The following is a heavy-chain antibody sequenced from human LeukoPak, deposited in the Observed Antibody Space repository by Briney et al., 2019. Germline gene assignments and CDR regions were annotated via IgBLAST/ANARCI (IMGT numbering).Heavy chain of an antibody. CDR2: IGGSGGST. Sequence: GGSLRLSCAASGITFSSYVMSWVRQAPGKGLEWVSAIGGSGGSTYYADSVKGRFTISRDNSKNTLYLQMNSLRAEVTAVYYCAKYRSYFDYWGQGTLVTVSS. CDR1: GITFSSYV. CDR3: AKYRSYFDY. V-gene: IGHV3-23*01. J-gene: IGHJ4*02. D-gene: IGHD3-16*02.